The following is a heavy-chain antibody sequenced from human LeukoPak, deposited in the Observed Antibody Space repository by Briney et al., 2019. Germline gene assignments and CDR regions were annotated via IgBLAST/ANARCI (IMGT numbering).Heavy chain of an antibody. CDR3: ATGRAYSSVDY. CDR1: GGSISSYY. CDR2: IYYTGST. V-gene: IGHV4-59*01. Sequence: SETQSLTCTVSGGSISSYYWSWIRQPPGKGLEWIGCIYYTGSTNYNPSLKSRVTISVDTSKNQFSLKLSSVTAADTAVYYCATGRAYSSVDYWGQGTLVTVSS. J-gene: IGHJ4*02. D-gene: IGHD6-19*01.